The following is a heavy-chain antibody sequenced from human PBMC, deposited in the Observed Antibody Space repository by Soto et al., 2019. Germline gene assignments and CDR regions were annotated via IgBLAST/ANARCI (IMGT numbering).Heavy chain of an antibody. J-gene: IGHJ4*02. V-gene: IGHV1-69*08. D-gene: IGHD3-10*01. CDR2: IIPILGIA. CDR3: ARDPDYYGSGSYSF. Sequence: QVQLVQSGAEVKKPGSSVKVSCKASGGTFSSYTISWVRQAPGQGLEWMGRIIPILGIANYARKFQGRVTITADQSTSTAYMELSSLRSEDTAVYYCARDPDYYGSGSYSFWGQGTLVTVSS. CDR1: GGTFSSYT.